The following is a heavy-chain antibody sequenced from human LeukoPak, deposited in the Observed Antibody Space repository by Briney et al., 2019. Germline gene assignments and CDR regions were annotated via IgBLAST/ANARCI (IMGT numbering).Heavy chain of an antibody. CDR2: IYTSGST. D-gene: IGHD5-18*01. J-gene: IGHJ6*02. V-gene: IGHV4-59*01. CDR3: AREKVGYSYRPYYSYGMDV. CDR1: GGSISRYY. Sequence: SETLSLTCTVSGGSISRYYRSWIRQPPGKGLEGIGYIYTSGSTNYNPSLTSRVTISVDTSKNQFALKLSSVTAADTAVYYCAREKVGYSYRPYYSYGMDVWGQGTTVTVSS.